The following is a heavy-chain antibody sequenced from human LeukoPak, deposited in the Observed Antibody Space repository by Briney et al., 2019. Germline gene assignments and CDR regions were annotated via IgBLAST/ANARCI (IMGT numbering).Heavy chain of an antibody. CDR3: ARAPSAAQTYYYGSALGP. V-gene: IGHV1-46*01. D-gene: IGHD3-10*01. CDR1: GYTFTSYY. J-gene: IGHJ5*02. Sequence: ASVKVSCKASGYTFTSYYMHWVRQAPGQGLEWMGIINPSGGSTSYAQKFQGRVTMTRDTSTSTVYMELSSLRSEDTAVYYCARAPSAAQTYYYGSALGPWGQGTLVTVSS. CDR2: INPSGGST.